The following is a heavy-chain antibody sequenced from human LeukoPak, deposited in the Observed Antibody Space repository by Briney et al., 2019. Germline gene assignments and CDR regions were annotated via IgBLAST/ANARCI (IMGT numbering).Heavy chain of an antibody. CDR1: GFTFSSHA. D-gene: IGHD3-16*01. CDR3: ARHTDDLGYFQH. Sequence: PGGSLRLSCVASGFTFSSHAMSWVRQAPGKGLAWVSAISGSGGSTYYADSVKGRFTISRDNSKNTLYLQMNSLRAEDTAVYYCARHTDDLGYFQHWGQGTLVTVSS. CDR2: ISGSGGST. V-gene: IGHV3-23*01. J-gene: IGHJ1*01.